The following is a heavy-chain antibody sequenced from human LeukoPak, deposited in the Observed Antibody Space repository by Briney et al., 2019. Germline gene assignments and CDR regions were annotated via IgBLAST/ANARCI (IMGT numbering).Heavy chain of an antibody. J-gene: IGHJ4*02. CDR2: IYYSGIT. CDR1: GGSISSYY. Sequence: SETLSLTCTVSGGSISSYYWSWIRQPPGKGLEWIGYIYYSGITNYNPSLKSRVTISVDTSKNQFSLKLSSVTAADTAVYYCARQVYDSGDYVFDYWGQGTLVTVSS. CDR3: ARQVYDSGDYVFDY. V-gene: IGHV4-59*08. D-gene: IGHD4-17*01.